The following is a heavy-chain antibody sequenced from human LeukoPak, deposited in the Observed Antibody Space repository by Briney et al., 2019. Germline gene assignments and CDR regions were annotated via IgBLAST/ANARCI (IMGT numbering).Heavy chain of an antibody. CDR3: ARVSGYYYGSGKEGNWFDP. CDR2: ISAYNGNT. D-gene: IGHD3-10*01. J-gene: IGHJ5*02. CDR1: GYTFTSYG. V-gene: IGHV1-18*01. Sequence: GASVKVSCKASGYTFTSYGISWVRQAPGQGLEWMGWISAYNGNTNYAQKLQGRVTMTTDTSTSTAYMELRSLRSDDTAVYYCARVSGYYYGSGKEGNWFDPWGQGTLVTVSS.